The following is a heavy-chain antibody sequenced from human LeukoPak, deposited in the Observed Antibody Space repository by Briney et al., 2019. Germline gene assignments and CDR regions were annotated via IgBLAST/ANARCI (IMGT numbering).Heavy chain of an antibody. CDR3: ARAITAAGNYYYYYYYMDV. Sequence: PSETLSLTCSVSGYSISDPNYYWGWIRQPPGKGPEWIGSMYHSGTTYNNPSLKSRVTISVDTSKNQFSLKLSSVTAADTAVYYCARAITAAGNYYYYYYYMDVWGKGTTVTVSS. J-gene: IGHJ6*03. CDR1: GYSISDPNYY. D-gene: IGHD6-13*01. CDR2: MYHSGTT. V-gene: IGHV4-38-2*02.